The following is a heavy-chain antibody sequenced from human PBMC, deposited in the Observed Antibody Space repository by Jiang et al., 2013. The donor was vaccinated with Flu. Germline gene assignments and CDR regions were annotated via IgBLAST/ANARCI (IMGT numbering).Heavy chain of an antibody. D-gene: IGHD2-2*01. V-gene: IGHV5-10-1*01. CDR1: GYSFTSYW. Sequence: GAEVKKPGESLRISCKGSGYSFTSYWISWVRQMPGKGLEWMGRIDPSDSYTNYSPSFQGHVTISADKSISTAYLQWSSLKASDTAMYYCARHLGEDLVPAAILADYYYTTTWTSGAKGPRSPSP. CDR3: ARHLGEDLVPAAILADYYYTTTWTS. J-gene: IGHJ6*03. CDR2: IDPSDSYT.